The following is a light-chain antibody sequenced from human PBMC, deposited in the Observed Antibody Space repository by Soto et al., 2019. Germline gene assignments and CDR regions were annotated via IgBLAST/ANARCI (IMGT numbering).Light chain of an antibody. V-gene: IGLV2-11*01. CDR2: DVN. CDR3: CSYACINTFVV. J-gene: IGLJ2*01. CDR1: SSDVGGYNY. Sequence: QSALTQPRSVSGSPGQSVAISCTGTSSDVGGYNYVSWYQHHPGKAPKLMIYDVNKRPSGVPDRFSGSKSGNTASLTISGLRAEDEADYYCCSYACINTFVVFGGGTKLTVL.